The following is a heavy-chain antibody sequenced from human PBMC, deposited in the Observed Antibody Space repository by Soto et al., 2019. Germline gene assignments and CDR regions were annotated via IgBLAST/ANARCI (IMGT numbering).Heavy chain of an antibody. CDR3: ARGRQGAGIVVVPAATHLYYYGMDV. Sequence: SVKVSCKASGGTFSSYAISWVRQAPGQGLEWMGGIIPIFGTANYAQKFQGRVTIAADESTSTAYMELSSLRSEDTAVYYCARGRQGAGIVVVPAATHLYYYGMDVWGQGTTVTVSS. D-gene: IGHD2-2*01. CDR2: IIPIFGTA. V-gene: IGHV1-69*13. J-gene: IGHJ6*02. CDR1: GGTFSSYA.